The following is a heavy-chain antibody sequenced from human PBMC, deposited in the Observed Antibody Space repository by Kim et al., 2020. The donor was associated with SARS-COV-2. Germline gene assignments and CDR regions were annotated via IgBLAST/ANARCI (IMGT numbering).Heavy chain of an antibody. Sequence: SETLSLTCTVSGYSISSGYYWGWIRQPPGKGLEWIGSIYHSGSTYYNPSLKSRVTISVDTSKNQFSLKLSSVTAADTAVYYCARGSGYSGYDPFEWWSAGWCDAWGQGTLVTVSS. CDR3: ARGSGYSGYDPFEWWSAGWCDA. D-gene: IGHD5-12*01. CDR1: GYSISSGYY. J-gene: IGHJ5*02. V-gene: IGHV4-38-2*02. CDR2: IYHSGST.